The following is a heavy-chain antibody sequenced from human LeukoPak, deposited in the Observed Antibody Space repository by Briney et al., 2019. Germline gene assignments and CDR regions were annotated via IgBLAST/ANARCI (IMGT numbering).Heavy chain of an antibody. CDR1: GLTFSTSS. D-gene: IGHD2-15*01. V-gene: IGHV3-23*01. Sequence: GGSLRLSCAASGLTFSTSSMSWVRQTPGKGLEWVSSISGSGGSTYYGDSVKGRFTISRDNSKNTLYLQMNSLRAEDTAVYYCTILSDCRGGTCYWGSFDFWGQGTLVTVSS. J-gene: IGHJ4*02. CDR3: TILSDCRGGTCYWGSFDF. CDR2: ISGSGGST.